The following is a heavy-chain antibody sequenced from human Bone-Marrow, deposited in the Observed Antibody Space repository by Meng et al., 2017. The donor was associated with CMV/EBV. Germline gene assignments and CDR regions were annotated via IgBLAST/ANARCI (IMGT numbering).Heavy chain of an antibody. CDR1: GGNFSSYA. V-gene: IGHV1-69*05. CDR2: IIPMFNNT. D-gene: IGHD6-6*01. Sequence: CTASGGNFSSYAINWVRQAPGHGLEWIGNIIPMFNNTNYAQKFQGRVTITTGESSGTAFMDLSSLTPDDTAIYFCARVPDSRAPEDDYWGQGTLVTVSS. CDR3: ARVPDSRAPEDDY. J-gene: IGHJ4*02.